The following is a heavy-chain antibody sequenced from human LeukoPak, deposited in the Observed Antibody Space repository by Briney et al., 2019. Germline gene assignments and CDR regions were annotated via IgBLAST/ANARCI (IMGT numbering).Heavy chain of an antibody. V-gene: IGHV3-30*02. J-gene: IGHJ5*02. D-gene: IGHD3-10*01. CDR3: PKDLTSDFGGAFDP. CDR1: GFTFSNYG. CDR2: IRFDGANK. Sequence: GGSLRLSFAASGFTFSNYGMHWVRQAPGKGLEWVALIRFDGANKYYADSVKGRFTISRDNSKNTLYLQMNSLRAEDTAVSYCPKDLTSDFGGAFDPWGQGTLVTVSS.